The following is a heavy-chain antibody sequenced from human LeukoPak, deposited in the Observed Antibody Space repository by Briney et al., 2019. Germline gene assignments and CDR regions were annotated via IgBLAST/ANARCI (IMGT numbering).Heavy chain of an antibody. CDR1: GGSFSGYY. D-gene: IGHD3-16*02. J-gene: IGHJ4*02. Sequence: PSETLSLTCAVYGGSFSGYYWSWIRQPPGKGLEWIGEINHSGSTNYNLSLKSRVTISVDTSKNQFSLKLSSVTAADTAVYYCARNYVWGSYRYFYFDYWGQGTLVTVSS. CDR3: ARNYVWGSYRYFYFDY. V-gene: IGHV4-34*01. CDR2: INHSGST.